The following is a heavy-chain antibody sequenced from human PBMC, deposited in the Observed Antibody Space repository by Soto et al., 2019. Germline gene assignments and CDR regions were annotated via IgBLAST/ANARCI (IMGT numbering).Heavy chain of an antibody. V-gene: IGHV4-34*01. CDR3: AREHMGARGWFDP. Sequence: SETLSLTCAVYGGSISGYYCSWIRHPPGKGLEWIGEIAHSGRTNYNPSLKSRVTISVDTSKNQFSLKLSSVTAADTAMYYCAREHMGARGWFDPWGQGTLVTVSS. CDR1: GGSISGYY. CDR2: IAHSGRT. D-gene: IGHD3-16*01. J-gene: IGHJ5*02.